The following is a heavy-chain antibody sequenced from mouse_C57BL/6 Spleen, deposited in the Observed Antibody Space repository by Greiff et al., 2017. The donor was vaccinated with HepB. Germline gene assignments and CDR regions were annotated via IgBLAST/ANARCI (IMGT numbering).Heavy chain of an antibody. V-gene: IGHV6-3*01. D-gene: IGHD2-1*01. J-gene: IGHJ2*01. Sequence: EVKVEESGGGLVQPGGSMKLSCVASGFTFSNYWMNWVRQSPEKGLEWVAQIRLKSDNYATYYAESVKGRFTISRDDSKSSVYLQMNNLRAEDTGIYYCTGPYELLYFDYWGQGTTLTVSS. CDR2: IRLKSDNYAT. CDR1: GFTFSNYW. CDR3: TGPYELLYFDY.